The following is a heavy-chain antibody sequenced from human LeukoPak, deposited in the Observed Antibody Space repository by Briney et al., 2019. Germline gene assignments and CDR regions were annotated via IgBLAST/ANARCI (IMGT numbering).Heavy chain of an antibody. Sequence: GRSLRLSCAASGFTFDDYAMHWVRQAPGKGLEWVSGISWNSGSIGYADSVKGRFTISRDNAKNSLYLQMNSLRAEDTALYYCAKSGHSSGKGKYYFDYWGQGTLVTVST. J-gene: IGHJ4*02. CDR2: ISWNSGSI. CDR1: GFTFDDYA. V-gene: IGHV3-9*01. CDR3: AKSGHSSGKGKYYFDY. D-gene: IGHD6-19*01.